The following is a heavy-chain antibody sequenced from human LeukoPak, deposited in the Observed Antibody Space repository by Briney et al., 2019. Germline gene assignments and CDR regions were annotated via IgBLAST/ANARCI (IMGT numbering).Heavy chain of an antibody. D-gene: IGHD4-17*01. CDR1: GFTFSSYA. J-gene: IGHJ6*02. V-gene: IGHV3-30*04. CDR3: ARAGYGDYGNYYYYGMDV. CDR2: ISYDGGNK. Sequence: PGGSLRLSCAASGFTFSSYAMHWVRQAPGKGLEWVAVISYDGGNKYYADSVKGRFTISRDNSKNTLYLQMNSLRAEDTAVYYCARAGYGDYGNYYYYGMDVWGQGTTVTVSS.